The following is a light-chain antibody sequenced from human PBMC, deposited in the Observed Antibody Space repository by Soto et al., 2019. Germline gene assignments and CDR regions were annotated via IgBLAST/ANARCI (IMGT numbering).Light chain of an antibody. CDR1: SSDVGSYNY. J-gene: IGLJ1*01. CDR3: SSYTSSSSLYV. CDR2: EVI. V-gene: IGLV2-14*03. Sequence: QSALTQPGSVSGSPGQSISISCIGTSSDVGSYNYVSWYQQHPGRAPKLMIYEVINRPSGVSNRFSGSKSGNTASPTISGLQAEDEADYYCSSYTSSSSLYVFGTGTKVTVL.